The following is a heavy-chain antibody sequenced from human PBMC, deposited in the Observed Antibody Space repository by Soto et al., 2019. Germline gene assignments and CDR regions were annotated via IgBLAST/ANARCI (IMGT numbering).Heavy chain of an antibody. Sequence: ASVKVSCKASGYTFTSYAMHWVRQAPGQRLEWMGWINAGNGNTKYSQKFQGRVTITRDTSASRAYMELSSLRSEDTAVYYCARDKWGCSCTSCYLAYYYYGMDVWGQGTTVTVSS. J-gene: IGHJ6*02. D-gene: IGHD2-2*01. CDR1: GYTFTSYA. CDR3: ARDKWGCSCTSCYLAYYYYGMDV. V-gene: IGHV1-3*01. CDR2: INAGNGNT.